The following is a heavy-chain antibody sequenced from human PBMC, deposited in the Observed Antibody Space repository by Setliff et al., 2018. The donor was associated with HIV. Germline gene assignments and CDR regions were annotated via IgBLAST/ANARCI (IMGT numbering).Heavy chain of an antibody. D-gene: IGHD6-19*01. CDR2: IWYDGTNK. J-gene: IGHJ4*02. CDR3: ATDQQWLAQGWGGPHY. Sequence: GGSLRLSCTTSGFPFSTYGMHWVRQAPGKGLESVAVIWYDGTNKRYGDSVRGRFTISRDNSKSTLFLQMNTLRAEDTAVYYCATDQQWLAQGWGGPHYWGQGTLVTVSS. V-gene: IGHV3-33*01. CDR1: GFPFSTYG.